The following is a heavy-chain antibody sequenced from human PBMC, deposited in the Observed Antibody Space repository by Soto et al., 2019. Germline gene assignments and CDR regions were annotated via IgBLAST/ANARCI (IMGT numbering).Heavy chain of an antibody. J-gene: IGHJ4*02. Sequence: KTSETLSLTCAVYGGSFSGYYWSWLRQPPGKGLEWIGEINHSGNTNYNPSLKSRVTISVDTSKNQLFLNLSSVTAADTAMYYCARHHVRGRTIAGAAEFWGQGTLVTVSS. CDR2: INHSGNT. D-gene: IGHD6-13*01. V-gene: IGHV4-34*01. CDR1: GGSFSGYY. CDR3: ARHHVRGRTIAGAAEF.